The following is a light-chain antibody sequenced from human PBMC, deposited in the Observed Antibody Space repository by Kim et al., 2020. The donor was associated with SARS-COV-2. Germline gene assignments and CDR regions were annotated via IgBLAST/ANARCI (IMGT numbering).Light chain of an antibody. CDR1: SGINVGTSR. Sequence: LTCTLRSGINVGTSRRYWYQQKPGSPPQYLLRYKSDSDKQQGSGVPSRFSGSKDASANAGILLISGLQSEDEADYYCMIWHSSAFVFGTGTKVTVL. J-gene: IGLJ1*01. CDR3: MIWHSSAFV. V-gene: IGLV5-45*02. CDR2: YKSDSDK.